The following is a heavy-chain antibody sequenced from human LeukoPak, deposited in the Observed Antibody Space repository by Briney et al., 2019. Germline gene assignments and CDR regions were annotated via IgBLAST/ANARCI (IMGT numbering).Heavy chain of an antibody. D-gene: IGHD3-10*01. J-gene: IGHJ4*02. V-gene: IGHV3-48*04. CDR2: ISSSGNSR. CDR3: AAYYYGSGARVY. Sequence: GGSLRLSCAASGFILSNYRMNWVRQAPGKGLEWVSYISSSGNSREYADSAKGRFTISRDNAKNSLYLQMNSLRAEDTAVYYCAAYYYGSGARVYWGQGTLVTVSS. CDR1: GFILSNYR.